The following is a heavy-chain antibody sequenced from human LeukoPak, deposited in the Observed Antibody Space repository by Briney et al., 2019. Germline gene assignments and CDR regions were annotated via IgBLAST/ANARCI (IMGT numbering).Heavy chain of an antibody. D-gene: IGHD6-19*01. CDR1: GYTFTSYY. CDR3: ARGDSSGWYSTGA. V-gene: IGHV1-46*03. J-gene: IGHJ5*02. CDR2: INPSGGST. Sequence: GASVKVSCEASGYTFTSYYMHWVRQAPAQGLEWMGIINPSGGSTSYAQMFEGRVTMTRDTSTSAVYMELSNLRSDDTAVYYCARGDSSGWYSTGAWGQGTLVTVSS.